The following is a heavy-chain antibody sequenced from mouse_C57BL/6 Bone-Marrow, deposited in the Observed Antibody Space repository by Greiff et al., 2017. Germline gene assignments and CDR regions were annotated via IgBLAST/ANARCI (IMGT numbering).Heavy chain of an antibody. CDR2: IDPSDSYT. Sequence: QVQLQQPGAELVMPGASVKLSCKASGYTFTSYWMHWVKQRPGQGLEWIGEIDPSDSYTNYNQKFKGQSTLTVDKSSSTAYMQLSSLTSEDSAVYYVARGVYYGSSWYFDVWGTGTTVTVSS. D-gene: IGHD1-1*01. J-gene: IGHJ1*03. CDR1: GYTFTSYW. V-gene: IGHV1-69*01. CDR3: ARGVYYGSSWYFDV.